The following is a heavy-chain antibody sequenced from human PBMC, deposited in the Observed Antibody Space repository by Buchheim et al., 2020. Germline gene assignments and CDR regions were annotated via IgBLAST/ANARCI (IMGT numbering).Heavy chain of an antibody. J-gene: IGHJ1*01. Sequence: QVQLVESGGGVVQPGRSLRLSCAASGFTFSSYGMHWVRQAPGKGLEWVAVIWYDGSNKYYADSVKGRFTISRDNSKNTLYLQMNSLRAEDTAVYYCARDKVPRWPEYFQHWGQGTL. CDR1: GFTFSSYG. CDR2: IWYDGSNK. CDR3: ARDKVPRWPEYFQH. V-gene: IGHV3-33*01. D-gene: IGHD4-23*01.